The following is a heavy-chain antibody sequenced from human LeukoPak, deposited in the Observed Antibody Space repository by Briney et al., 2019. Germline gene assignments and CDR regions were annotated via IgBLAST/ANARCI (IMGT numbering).Heavy chain of an antibody. CDR1: GFXFSSYG. Sequence: GGSLRLSCAASGFXFSSYGIHWVRQAPGKGLEWVAVIWYDGSNKYYADSVKGRFTISRDNSKNTLYLQMNSLRAEDTAVYYCARDPDVDWGQGTLVTVSS. J-gene: IGHJ4*02. D-gene: IGHD1-14*01. CDR2: IWYDGSNK. CDR3: ARDPDVD. V-gene: IGHV3-33*01.